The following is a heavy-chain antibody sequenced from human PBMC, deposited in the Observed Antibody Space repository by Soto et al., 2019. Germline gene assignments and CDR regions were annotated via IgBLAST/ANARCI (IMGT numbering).Heavy chain of an antibody. CDR3: ATGDLTFGGVLNA. J-gene: IGHJ4*02. D-gene: IGHD3-16*01. Sequence: QVQLVQSGADVKKPGSSVKVSCKASGATFSSSTFTWVRQAPGQGLEWMGRIIPMFGITNSAQKFQGRLGITADESTNTVFMDMSSLRSDDTAIYYCATGDLTFGGVLNAWGQGTLVTVSS. CDR2: IIPMFGIT. CDR1: GATFSSST. V-gene: IGHV1-69*02.